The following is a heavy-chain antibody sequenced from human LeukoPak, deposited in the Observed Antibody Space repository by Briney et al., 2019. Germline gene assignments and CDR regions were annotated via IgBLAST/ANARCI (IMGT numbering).Heavy chain of an antibody. CDR1: GFTFSSYA. D-gene: IGHD3-10*01. V-gene: IGHV3-64*01. Sequence: QPGGSLRLSCAASGFTFSSYAMHWVRQAPGKGLEYVSAISSNGGSTYYANSVKGRFTISRDNSKNTLYLQMGSLRAEDMAVYYYARREDYYGSGSYAFDIWGQGTMVTVSS. CDR3: ARREDYYGSGSYAFDI. CDR2: ISSNGGST. J-gene: IGHJ3*02.